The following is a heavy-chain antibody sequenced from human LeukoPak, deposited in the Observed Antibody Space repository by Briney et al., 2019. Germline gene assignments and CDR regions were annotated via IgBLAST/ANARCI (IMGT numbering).Heavy chain of an antibody. D-gene: IGHD1-14*01. CDR2: ISYDGSDK. CDR1: GFTFSSYA. CDR3: VKDNPLDY. V-gene: IGHV3-30*04. Sequence: GGSLRLSCAASGFTFSSYAMYWVRQAPGKGLEWVAVISYDGSDKFYADSVKGRFTISRDSSKNTLYLQMNSLRPEDTAVYYCVKDNPLDYLGQGTLVIVSS. J-gene: IGHJ4*02.